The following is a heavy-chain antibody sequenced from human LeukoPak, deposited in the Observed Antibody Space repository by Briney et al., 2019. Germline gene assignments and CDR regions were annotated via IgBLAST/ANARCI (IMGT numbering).Heavy chain of an antibody. Sequence: SETLSLTCAVYGGSFSGYYWSWIRQPPGKGLEWIAYIYYSGSTNYNPSLKSRVTISVDTSKNQFSLKLSSVTAADTAVYYCARGDYYDSSGYPYYFDYWGQGTLVTVSS. V-gene: IGHV4-59*01. CDR3: ARGDYYDSSGYPYYFDY. CDR2: IYYSGST. CDR1: GGSFSGYY. D-gene: IGHD3-22*01. J-gene: IGHJ4*02.